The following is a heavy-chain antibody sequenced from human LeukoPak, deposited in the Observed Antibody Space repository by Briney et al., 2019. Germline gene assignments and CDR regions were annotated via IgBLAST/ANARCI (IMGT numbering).Heavy chain of an antibody. CDR2: IYNSGST. D-gene: IGHD3-22*01. V-gene: IGHV4-59*12. CDR3: ARGNTYYYDSSGFLFDY. Sequence: SETLSLTCTVSGGSISSYYWSWIRQPPGKGLEWIGYIYNSGSTNYNPSLKSRVTISVDRSKNQFSLKLSSVTAADTAVYYCARGNTYYYDSSGFLFDYWGQGTLVTVSS. J-gene: IGHJ4*02. CDR1: GGSISSYY.